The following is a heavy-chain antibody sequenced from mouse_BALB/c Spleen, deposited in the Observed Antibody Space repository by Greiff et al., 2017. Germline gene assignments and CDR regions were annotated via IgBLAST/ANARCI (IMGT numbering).Heavy chain of an antibody. CDR3: AREGSDY. J-gene: IGHJ2*01. CDR2: ISSGSSTI. CDR1: GFTFSSFG. V-gene: IGHV5-17*02. Sequence: EVKLVESGGGLVQPGGSRKLSCAASGFTFSSFGMHWVRQAPEKGLEWVAYISSGSSTIYYADTVKGRFTISRDNPKNTLFLQMTSLRSEDTAMYYCAREGSDYWGQGTTRTGSS.